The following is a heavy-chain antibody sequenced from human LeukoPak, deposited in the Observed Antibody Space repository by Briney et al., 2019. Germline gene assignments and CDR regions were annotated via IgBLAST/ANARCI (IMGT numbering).Heavy chain of an antibody. V-gene: IGHV3-48*01. CDR3: ARGGAARPDY. Sequence: PGGSLRLSCAASGFTLSNYGMNWVRQAPGKGLEWASYISSSSSAKNYADFVKGRFTISRDNAKSSLFLQMNNLRVEDTAVYYCARGGAARPDYWGQGTLVTVSS. CDR1: GFTLSNYG. D-gene: IGHD6-6*01. J-gene: IGHJ4*02. CDR2: ISSSSSAK.